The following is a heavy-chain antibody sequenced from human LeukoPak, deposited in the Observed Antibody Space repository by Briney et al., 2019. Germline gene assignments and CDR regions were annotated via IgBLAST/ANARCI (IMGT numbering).Heavy chain of an antibody. CDR3: ARSVLLWFGETGRAFDN. CDR1: GGSFSCYY. D-gene: IGHD3-10*01. V-gene: IGHV4-34*01. J-gene: IGHJ3*02. CDR2: INHSGST. Sequence: SETLSLTCAVYGGSFSCYYWSWIRQPPGKGLEWIGEINHSGSTNYNPSLKSRVTISVDTSKNQFSLKLSSVTAADTAVYYCARSVLLWFGETGRAFDNWGRGTMVTVSS.